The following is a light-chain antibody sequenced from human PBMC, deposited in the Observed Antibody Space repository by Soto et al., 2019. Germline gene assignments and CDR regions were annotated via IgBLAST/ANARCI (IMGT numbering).Light chain of an antibody. J-gene: IGLJ1*01. V-gene: IGLV2-14*01. CDR1: PSDAGGYNY. Sequence: QSALTQPASVSGSLGPSITTSCNGTPSDAGGYNYVSWYQQHPGKAPILMIYEVTTRPSGVSNRFSGSKPGTTASLTISGLEVDEEAVYFCGSYTGSITNVFGTGTKVTVL. CDR3: GSYTGSITNV. CDR2: EVT.